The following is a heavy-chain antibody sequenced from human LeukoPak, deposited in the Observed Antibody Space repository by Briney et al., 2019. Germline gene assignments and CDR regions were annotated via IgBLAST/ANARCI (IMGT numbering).Heavy chain of an antibody. J-gene: IGHJ4*02. CDR1: GFTFSSYW. Sequence: GGSLRLSCAASGFTFSSYWMRWVRHAPGKGLVWVSRINSDGSSTTYADSVKGRFTISRDNAKNTLYLQMNSLRAEDTAVYYCARGRCGSTSCFPDYWGQGTLVTVSS. V-gene: IGHV3-74*01. D-gene: IGHD2-2*01. CDR2: INSDGSST. CDR3: ARGRCGSTSCFPDY.